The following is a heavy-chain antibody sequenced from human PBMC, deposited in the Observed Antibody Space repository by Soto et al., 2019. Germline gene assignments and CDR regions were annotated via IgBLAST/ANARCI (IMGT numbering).Heavy chain of an antibody. CDR1: GNTFTNYY. D-gene: IGHD3-10*01. CDR2: INPSGGHT. CDR3: ARDHVGSGRYYYYGMDV. Sequence: GASVKVSCKASGNTFTNYYIHWVRQAPGQGLEWMGTINPSGGHTTYAQKFLGRVTMTRDTSTSTLYMELTSLRSEDTAVYYCARDHVGSGRYYYYGMDVWGQGTTVTVSS. J-gene: IGHJ6*02. V-gene: IGHV1-46*01.